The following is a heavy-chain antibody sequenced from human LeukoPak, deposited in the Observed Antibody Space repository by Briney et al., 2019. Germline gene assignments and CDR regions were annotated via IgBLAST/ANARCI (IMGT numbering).Heavy chain of an antibody. CDR1: SGSISSYY. D-gene: IGHD3-9*01. Sequence: SETLSLTCTVSSGSISSYYWSWIRQPPGKGLEWIGYIYYSGSTNYNPSLKSRVTISVDTSKNQFSLKLSSVTAADTAVYYCARTDILTGYYPFDYWGQGTLVTVSS. CDR3: ARTDILTGYYPFDY. CDR2: IYYSGST. J-gene: IGHJ4*02. V-gene: IGHV4-59*01.